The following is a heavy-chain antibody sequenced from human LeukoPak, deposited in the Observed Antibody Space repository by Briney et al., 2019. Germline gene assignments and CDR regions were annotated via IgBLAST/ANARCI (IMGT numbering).Heavy chain of an antibody. J-gene: IGHJ4*02. CDR3: ARGGGYRNDY. CDR1: GFTFSNYW. Sequence: PGGSLRLSCAASGFTFSNYWMHWVRQAPGKGLEWVSLINLDGSTTTYTDSVKGRFTISRDNAKNTLYLQMSSLRADDTAVYYCARGGGYRNDYWGQGTLVTVSS. CDR2: INLDGSTT. V-gene: IGHV3-74*01. D-gene: IGHD5-12*01.